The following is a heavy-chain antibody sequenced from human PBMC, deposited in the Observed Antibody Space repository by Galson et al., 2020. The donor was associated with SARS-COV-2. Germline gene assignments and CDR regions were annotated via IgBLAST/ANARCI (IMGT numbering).Heavy chain of an antibody. D-gene: IGHD3-9*01. V-gene: IGHV4-34*01. CDR1: GGSFSGYY. CDR2: IDHSGNT. CDR3: ASHLRYFDWPSYYFDS. Sequence: SETLSLTCTVYGGSFSGYYWSWIRQPPGKGLEWLGDIDHSGNTNYNPSLKSRLTISVDTSKNQFSLRLTSVTAADTAVYYCASHLRYFDWPSYYFDSWGQGTLVTVSS. J-gene: IGHJ4*02.